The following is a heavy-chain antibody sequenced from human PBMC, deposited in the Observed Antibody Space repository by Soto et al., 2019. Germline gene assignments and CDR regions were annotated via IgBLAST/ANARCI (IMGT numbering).Heavy chain of an antibody. V-gene: IGHV4-34*01. D-gene: IGHD2-15*01. J-gene: IGHJ3*02. CDR1: GGSFSGYY. CDR3: ARGGYCSGGSCYSLI. CDR2: INHSGST. Sequence: QVQLQQWGAGLLKPSETLSLTCAVYGGSFSGYYWSWIRQPPGKGLEWIGEINHSGSTNYNPSLKSRVTISVDTSKNQFSLKLSSVTAADPAVYYCARGGYCSGGSCYSLIWGQGTMVTVSS.